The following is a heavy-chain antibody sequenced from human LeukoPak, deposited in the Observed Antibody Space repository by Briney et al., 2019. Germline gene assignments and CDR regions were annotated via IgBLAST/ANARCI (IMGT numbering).Heavy chain of an antibody. CDR3: TRARYYGSASYYSDAFDV. D-gene: IGHD3-10*01. Sequence: PGGSLRLSCTASGFTFGDYAFSWVRQAPGKGLQGVTFIRSKTHGGTPEYAASVKGRFTVSRDDSKSIAYLQIDSLKTEDTAVYYCTRARYYGSASYYSDAFDVWGQGTLVTVSS. CDR1: GFTFGDYA. CDR2: IRSKTHGGTP. J-gene: IGHJ3*01. V-gene: IGHV3-49*04.